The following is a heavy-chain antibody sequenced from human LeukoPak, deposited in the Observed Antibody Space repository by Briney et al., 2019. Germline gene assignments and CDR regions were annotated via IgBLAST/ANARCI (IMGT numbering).Heavy chain of an antibody. CDR2: ISAYNGNT. Sequence: ASVKVSSKASGYTFTSYGISWVRQAPGQGLEWMGWISAYNGNTNYAQKLQGRVTMTTDTSTSTAYMELRSLRSDDTAVYYCARIDKFWSGYYFDYWGQGTLVTVSS. D-gene: IGHD3-3*01. V-gene: IGHV1-18*01. J-gene: IGHJ4*02. CDR3: ARIDKFWSGYYFDY. CDR1: GYTFTSYG.